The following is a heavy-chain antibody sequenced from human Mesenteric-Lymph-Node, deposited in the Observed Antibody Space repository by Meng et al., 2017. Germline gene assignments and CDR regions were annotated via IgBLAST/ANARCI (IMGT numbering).Heavy chain of an antibody. V-gene: IGHV1-69*13. D-gene: IGHD3-10*01. J-gene: IGHJ4*02. CDR1: GGTFSSYA. Sequence: SVKVSCKASGGTFSSYAISWVRQAPGQGLEWMGGIIPIFGTANYAQKFQGRVTITADESTSTAYMELSSLRSEDTAVYYCARGLSSPDYGSGSHDYWGQGTLVTVSS. CDR2: IIPIFGTA. CDR3: ARGLSSPDYGSGSHDY.